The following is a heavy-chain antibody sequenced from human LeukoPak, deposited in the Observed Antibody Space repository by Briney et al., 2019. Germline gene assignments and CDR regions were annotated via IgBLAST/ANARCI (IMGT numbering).Heavy chain of an antibody. J-gene: IGHJ3*02. CDR1: GFTFSNA. V-gene: IGHV3-64*01. D-gene: IGHD3-10*01. Sequence: GGSLRLSCAASGFTFSNAMHWVRQAPGKGLEYVSAIINNGGNTFYVNSVKGRSTISRDNSKNTLYLQMGSLRAEDMAVYYCARGGIKGPHDAYDIWGQGTKVTVSS. CDR2: IINNGGNT. CDR3: ARGGIKGPHDAYDI.